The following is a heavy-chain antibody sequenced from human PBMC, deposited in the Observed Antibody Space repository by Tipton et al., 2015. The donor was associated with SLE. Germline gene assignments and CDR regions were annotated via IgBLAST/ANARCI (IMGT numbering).Heavy chain of an antibody. V-gene: IGHV4-59*02. D-gene: IGHD6-13*01. J-gene: IGHJ4*02. CDR1: GASVSSHY. Sequence: TLSLTCTVSGASVSSHYWNWIRQTPGKGLEWIGYIHYSGSTNDNPSLKSRVTISIDMSKNQFSLKLNSVTAADTAVYFCARISSSWSGGYFDGWGQGTLVTVSS. CDR2: IHYSGST. CDR3: ARISSSWSGGYFDG.